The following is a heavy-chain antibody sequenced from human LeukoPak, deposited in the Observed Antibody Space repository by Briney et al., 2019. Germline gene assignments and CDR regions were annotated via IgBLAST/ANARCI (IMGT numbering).Heavy chain of an antibody. J-gene: IGHJ6*02. CDR2: TYYRSKWYY. CDR3: ALARSESDYGMDV. V-gene: IGHV6-1*01. Sequence: SQTLSLTCAISGDSVSSISVAWNWIRQSPSRGLEWLGRTYYRSKWYYEYAVSVKGRININPDPSTNQFSLQLNSVTPEDTAVYYCALARSESDYGMDVWGQGTTVTVSS. CDR1: GDSVSSISVA.